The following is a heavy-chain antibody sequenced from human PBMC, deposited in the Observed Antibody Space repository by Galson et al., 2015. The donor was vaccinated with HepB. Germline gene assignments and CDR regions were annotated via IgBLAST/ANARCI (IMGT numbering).Heavy chain of an antibody. J-gene: IGHJ6*02. D-gene: IGHD2-8*01. V-gene: IGHV1-18*04. CDR1: GYTFTSYG. CDR3: ARVRYCTNGVCSNYYYGMDV. Sequence: SVKVSCKASGYTFTSYGISWVRQAPGQGLEWMGWISAYNGNTNYAQKLQGRVTMTTDTSTSTAYMELRSLRSDDTAVYYCARVRYCTNGVCSNYYYGMDVWGQGTTVTVSS. CDR2: ISAYNGNT.